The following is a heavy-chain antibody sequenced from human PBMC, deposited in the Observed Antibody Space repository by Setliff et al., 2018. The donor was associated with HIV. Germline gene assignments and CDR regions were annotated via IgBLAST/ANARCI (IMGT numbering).Heavy chain of an antibody. CDR2: ISSGGRTI. D-gene: IGHD3-10*01. J-gene: IGHJ4*02. V-gene: IGHV3-48*03. CDR3: ARAEVAMVRGHDY. CDR1: GFTFSSYD. Sequence: PGGSLRLSCAASGFTFSSYDMNWVRQAPGQGLEWVSYISSGGRTIYYADSVKGRFTISRDNAKNSLYLQMNSLRAEDTAVYYCARAEVAMVRGHDYWGQGTLVTVSS.